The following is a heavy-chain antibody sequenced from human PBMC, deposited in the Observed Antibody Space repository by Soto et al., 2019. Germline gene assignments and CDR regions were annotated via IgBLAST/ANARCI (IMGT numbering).Heavy chain of an antibody. CDR3: ARGRVMTGYYADFDY. Sequence: SETLSLTCTVSGGSISSYYWSWIRQPPGKGLEWIGYIYYSGSTNYNPSLKSRVTIPVDTSKNQFSLKLSSVTAADTAVYYCARGRVMTGYYADFDYWGQGTLVTVSS. D-gene: IGHD3-9*01. CDR1: GGSISSYY. V-gene: IGHV4-59*08. CDR2: IYYSGST. J-gene: IGHJ4*02.